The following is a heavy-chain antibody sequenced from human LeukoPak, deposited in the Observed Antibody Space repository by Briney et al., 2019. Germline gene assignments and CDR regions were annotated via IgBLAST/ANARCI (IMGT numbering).Heavy chain of an antibody. CDR2: IYYSGST. CDR1: GGSISSYY. CDR3: ARVTAARPKYYFDY. V-gene: IGHV4-59*01. J-gene: IGHJ4*02. D-gene: IGHD6-6*01. Sequence: SETLSLTCTVSGGSISSYYWSWIRQPPGKGLEWIGYIYYSGSTNYNPSLKSRVTISVDTSKNQFSLKLSSVTAADTAVYYCARVTAARPKYYFDYWGQGTLVTVSS.